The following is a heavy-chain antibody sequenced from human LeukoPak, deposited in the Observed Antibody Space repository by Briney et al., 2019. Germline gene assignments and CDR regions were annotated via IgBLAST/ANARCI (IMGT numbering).Heavy chain of an antibody. CDR1: GYTFTGYY. V-gene: IGHV1-2*02. CDR3: ARDVGIVVVPAAIEDDY. J-gene: IGHJ4*02. Sequence: ASMKVSCKASGYTFTGYYMHWVRQAPGQGLEWMGWINPNSGGTNYAQKFQGRVTMTRDTSISTAYMELSRLRSDDTAVYYCARDVGIVVVPAAIEDDYWGQGTLVTVSS. CDR2: INPNSGGT. D-gene: IGHD2-2*01.